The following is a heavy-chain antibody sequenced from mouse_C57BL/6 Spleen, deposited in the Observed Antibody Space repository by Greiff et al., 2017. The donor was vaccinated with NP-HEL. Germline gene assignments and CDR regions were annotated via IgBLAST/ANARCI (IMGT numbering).Heavy chain of an antibody. CDR3: ARIYYYGSSYDWYFDV. CDR2: IDPANGNT. D-gene: IGHD1-1*01. CDR1: GFTIKNTY. Sequence: VQLQQSVAELVRPGASVKLSCTASGFTIKNTYMHWVKQRPEQGLEWIGRIDPANGNTKYAPKFQGKATITADTSSNTAYLQLSSLTSEDTAIYYCARIYYYGSSYDWYFDVWGTGTTVTVSS. J-gene: IGHJ1*03. V-gene: IGHV14-3*01.